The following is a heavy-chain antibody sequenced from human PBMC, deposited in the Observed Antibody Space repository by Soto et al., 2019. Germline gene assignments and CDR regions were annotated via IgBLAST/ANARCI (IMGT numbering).Heavy chain of an antibody. Sequence: QVQLVQSGAEVKKPGSSVKVSCKASGGTFSSYAISWVRQAPGQGLEWMGGIIPIFGTANYAQKFQGRVTISADESRSTAYMELSSLRSEDTAVYYWARTDYGGNAVGWFDPWGQGALVTVSS. V-gene: IGHV1-69*12. D-gene: IGHD4-17*01. CDR2: IIPIFGTA. CDR3: ARTDYGGNAVGWFDP. CDR1: GGTFSSYA. J-gene: IGHJ5*02.